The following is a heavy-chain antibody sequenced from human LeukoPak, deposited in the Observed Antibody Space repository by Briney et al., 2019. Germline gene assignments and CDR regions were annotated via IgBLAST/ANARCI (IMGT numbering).Heavy chain of an antibody. CDR1: GGSISSYY. CDR3: ARAEQWLVLGYFDL. Sequence: SETLSLTCTVSGGSISSYYWSWIRQPPGKGLEWIGYIYYSGSTNYNPSLKSRVTISVDKSKNQFSLKLNSVTAADTAVYYCARAEQWLVLGYFDLWGRGTLVTVSS. D-gene: IGHD6-19*01. CDR2: IYYSGST. V-gene: IGHV4-59*12. J-gene: IGHJ2*01.